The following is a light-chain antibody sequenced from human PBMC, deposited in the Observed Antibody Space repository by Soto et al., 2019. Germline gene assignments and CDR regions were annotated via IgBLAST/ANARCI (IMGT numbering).Light chain of an antibody. V-gene: IGKV3-15*01. J-gene: IGKJ5*01. Sequence: EKVMTQSPATLSVSPGESATLSCRASQSVNRNLAWYQQKPGQTPRLLIYGASTRAAGVPVRFSGSGSGTDFNLTISSLQSEDFAVYYCQQYGSSITFGQGTRLEIK. CDR3: QQYGSSIT. CDR2: GAS. CDR1: QSVNRN.